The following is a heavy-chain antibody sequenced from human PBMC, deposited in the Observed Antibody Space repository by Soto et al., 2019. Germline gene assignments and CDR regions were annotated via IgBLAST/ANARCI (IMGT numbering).Heavy chain of an antibody. Sequence: EVQLVESGGGLVQPGGSLRLSCTASGFTFSSYWMTWVRQAPGKGLEWVANIYPGGSEKYYVESVKGRFTISRGNTRNSLSLQMNSLRAEDTAVYFCARDRGSGLYRAGSDYWGQGTQVTVSS. CDR3: ARDRGSGLYRAGSDY. J-gene: IGHJ4*02. CDR2: IYPGGSEK. D-gene: IGHD6-19*01. CDR1: GFTFSSYW. V-gene: IGHV3-7*01.